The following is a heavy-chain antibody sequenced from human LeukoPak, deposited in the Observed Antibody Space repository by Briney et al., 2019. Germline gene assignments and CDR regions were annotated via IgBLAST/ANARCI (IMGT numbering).Heavy chain of an antibody. CDR1: GITLSNYG. V-gene: IGHV3-23*01. J-gene: IGHJ4*02. CDR2: ISGSGGST. D-gene: IGHD3-22*01. Sequence: GGSLRLSCAVSGITLSNYGMSWVRQAPGKGLEWVAGISGSGGSTNYADSVKGRFTISSDNRTNTLYLQMNSLRAEDTAVYFCAKRGVVIRVILVGFHKEAYYFDSWGQGALVTVSS. CDR3: AKRGVVIRVILVGFHKEAYYFDS.